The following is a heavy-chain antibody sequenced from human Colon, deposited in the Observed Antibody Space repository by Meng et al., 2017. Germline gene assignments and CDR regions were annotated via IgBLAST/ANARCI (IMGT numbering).Heavy chain of an antibody. CDR3: TTWYGEY. CDR1: GDSVSSNRAL. CDR2: TYYRSEWQN. D-gene: IGHD3-10*01. J-gene: IGHJ4*02. V-gene: IGHV6-1*01. Sequence: QAQLEQAGTGLVKASQTLSLTCAISGDSVSSNRALWHWVRQSPSRGLEWLGQTYYRSEWQNHYGVSVKSRITINADTSRNHCSLHLNSVTPEDTAVYYCTTWYGEYWGQGTLVTVSS.